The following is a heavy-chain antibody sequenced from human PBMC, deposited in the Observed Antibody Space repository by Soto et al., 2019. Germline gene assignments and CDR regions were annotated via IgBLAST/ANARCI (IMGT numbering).Heavy chain of an antibody. CDR3: TTGIELVYCTSTSCPGIDV. J-gene: IGHJ6*02. D-gene: IGHD2-2*01. CDR2: ITQDGQQK. Sequence: GGSLRFSCAASGFTISNYRTSCVRYTPEKGLDRVAKITQDGQQKDYVDSGKGRFTISREHAKNALYLHMTSLRAGDTAVYYGTTGIELVYCTSTSCPGIDVWGQGATVTVSS. V-gene: IGHV3-7*03. CDR1: GFTISNYR.